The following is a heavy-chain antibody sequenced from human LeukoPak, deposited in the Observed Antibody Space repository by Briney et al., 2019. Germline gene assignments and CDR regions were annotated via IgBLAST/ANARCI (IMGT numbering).Heavy chain of an antibody. CDR2: IYYSGST. D-gene: IGHD2-15*01. CDR1: GGSISSYY. J-gene: IGHJ6*03. V-gene: IGHV4-59*08. Sequence: PSETLSLTCTVPGGSISSYYWRWIRQPPGKGLEWIGYIYYSGSTNYNPSLKSRVTISVDTSKNQFSLKLSSVTAADTAVYYCARHLRYCSGGSCYRESYMDVWGKGTTVTVSS. CDR3: ARHLRYCSGGSCYRESYMDV.